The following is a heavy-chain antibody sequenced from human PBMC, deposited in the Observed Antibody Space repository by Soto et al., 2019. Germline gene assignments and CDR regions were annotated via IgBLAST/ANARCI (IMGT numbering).Heavy chain of an antibody. V-gene: IGHV3-72*01. CDR2: TRNKANSYTT. Sequence: EVHLVESGGGLVQPGGSLRLSCAASGFTFSDHHMDWVRQAPGKGLEWVGRTRNKANSYTTEYAASVKGRFTISRDDSKNSLYLQMNSLKTEDTDVYYCSSDLGSWGQGTLVTVSS. J-gene: IGHJ5*02. CDR1: GFTFSDHH. CDR3: SSDLGS.